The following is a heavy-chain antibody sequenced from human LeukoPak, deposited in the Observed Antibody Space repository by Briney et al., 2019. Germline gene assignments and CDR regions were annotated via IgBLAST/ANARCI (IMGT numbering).Heavy chain of an antibody. CDR3: ARTAYYYDSSGYLFDY. D-gene: IGHD3-22*01. CDR1: GGSFSGYY. V-gene: IGHV4-34*01. J-gene: IGHJ4*02. Sequence: SETLSLTCAVYGGSFSGYYWSWIRQPPGKGLEWIGEINHSGSTYYNPSLKSRVTISVDTSKNQFSLKLSSVTAADTAVYYCARTAYYYDSSGYLFDYWGQGTLVTVSS. CDR2: INHSGST.